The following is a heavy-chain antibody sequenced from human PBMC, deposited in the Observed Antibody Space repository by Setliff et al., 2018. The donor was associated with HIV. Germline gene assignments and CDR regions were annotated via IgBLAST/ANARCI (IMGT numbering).Heavy chain of an antibody. D-gene: IGHD2-15*01. V-gene: IGHV4-61*09. CDR2: IYTSETT. CDR1: GGSISSGSYY. Sequence: SETLSLTCNVSGGSISSGSYYWSWIRQPAGKELEWIGHIYTSETTNYNPSLKSRVTISLDTSNNHFSLKLRSVTATDTAVYYCARVVAATHYYYYYMDVWGKGATVTVSS. CDR3: ARVVAATHYYYYYMDV. J-gene: IGHJ6*03.